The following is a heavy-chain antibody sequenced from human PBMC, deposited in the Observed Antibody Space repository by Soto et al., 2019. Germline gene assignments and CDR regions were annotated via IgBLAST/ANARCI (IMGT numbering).Heavy chain of an antibody. CDR3: ARDSEGYCSSTSCYDLSFFDY. CDR1: GFTVSSNY. D-gene: IGHD2-2*01. V-gene: IGHV3-66*01. Sequence: GGSLRLSCAASGFTVSSNYMSWVRQAPGKGLEWVSVIYSGGSTYYGDTVKSRFTISRDNSKNTLYLQMNSLRAEDTAVYYCARDSEGYCSSTSCYDLSFFDYWGQGTLVTVSS. CDR2: IYSGGST. J-gene: IGHJ4*02.